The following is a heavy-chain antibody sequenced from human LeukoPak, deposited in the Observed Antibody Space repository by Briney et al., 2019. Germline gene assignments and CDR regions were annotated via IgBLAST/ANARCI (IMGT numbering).Heavy chain of an antibody. Sequence: GGSLRLSCVASGFTFSTYWMHWVRHAPGKGLVWVSRINTGGTSTTYADSVKGRFTISRDNAKNTLYLQMNSLRAEDTAVYYCTRRTSVVPFDYWGQGTLVTVSS. CDR2: INTGGTST. CDR1: GFTFSTYW. J-gene: IGHJ4*02. D-gene: IGHD2-2*01. V-gene: IGHV3-74*01. CDR3: TRRTSVVPFDY.